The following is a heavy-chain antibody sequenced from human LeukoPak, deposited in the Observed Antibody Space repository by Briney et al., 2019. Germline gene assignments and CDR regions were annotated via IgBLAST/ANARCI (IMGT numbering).Heavy chain of an antibody. V-gene: IGHV3-7*01. CDR2: IKQDGSEK. D-gene: IGHD5-24*01. CDR3: AGGFNHRDGYNK. Sequence: QPGGSLRLSCVASGFIFNDYWMTWVRQAPGKGLEWVANIKQDGSEKYYVDAVKGRFTISRDNAKNSVYLQMNSLRAEDTAVYYCAGGFNHRDGYNKWGQGTLVTVAS. J-gene: IGHJ1*01. CDR1: GFIFNDYW.